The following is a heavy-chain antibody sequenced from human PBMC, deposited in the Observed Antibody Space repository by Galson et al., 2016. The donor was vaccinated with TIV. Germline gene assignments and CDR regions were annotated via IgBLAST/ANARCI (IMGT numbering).Heavy chain of an antibody. CDR2: IGSTGRAI. CDR1: GFTFSDYY. D-gene: IGHD2-2*01. J-gene: IGHJ4*02. CDR3: ARDCSSSNCYTDPIYFDS. Sequence: SLRLSCAASGFTFSDYYMSWIRQAPGKGLEWLSYIGSTGRAIYYADSVKGRFTISRDNVKSILYLHVNSLRVEDTAVYYCARDCSSSNCYTDPIYFDSWGQGALVTVSS. V-gene: IGHV3-11*01.